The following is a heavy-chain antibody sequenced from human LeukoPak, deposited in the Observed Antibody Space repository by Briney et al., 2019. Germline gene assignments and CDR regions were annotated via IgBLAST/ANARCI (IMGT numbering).Heavy chain of an antibody. CDR3: ARDRDSGYVGDFDY. D-gene: IGHD5-12*01. V-gene: IGHV3-30*04. J-gene: IGHJ4*02. CDR1: GFTFSNYA. CDR2: ISYDGSNK. Sequence: GGSLRLSCAASGFTFSNYAMHWVRQAPGKGLEWVAVISYDGSNKYYADSVKGRFTISRDNSKNTLYLQMNSLRAEDTAVYYCARDRDSGYVGDFDYWGQGTLVTVSS.